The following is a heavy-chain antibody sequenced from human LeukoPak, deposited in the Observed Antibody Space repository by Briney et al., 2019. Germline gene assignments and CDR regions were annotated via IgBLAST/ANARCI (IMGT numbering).Heavy chain of an antibody. J-gene: IGHJ2*01. CDR1: GLSLSSNN. V-gene: IGHV3-48*04. Sequence: GGSLRLSCAASGLSLSSNNMHWVRQAPGGGLEWLSYISAGSGTVFSADSVKGRFSISRDNARESLFLQMNSLRVDDTAVYYCTKDLGLRRMIWERGTLVIVSS. D-gene: IGHD1-14*01. CDR2: ISAGSGTV. CDR3: TKDLGLRRMI.